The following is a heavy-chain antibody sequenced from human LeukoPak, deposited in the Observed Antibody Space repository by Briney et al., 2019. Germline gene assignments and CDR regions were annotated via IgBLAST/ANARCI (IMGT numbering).Heavy chain of an antibody. CDR1: GYSISSGYY. Sequence: TSETLSLTCTVSGYSISSGYYWSWIRPPPGKGLEWIGYIYNSGSTNYNPSLKSRVTISVDTSKNQFSLKLSSVTAADTAVYYCACLTTADAFDIWGQGTMVTVSS. J-gene: IGHJ3*02. CDR2: IYNSGST. CDR3: ACLTTADAFDI. D-gene: IGHD3-22*01. V-gene: IGHV4-61*01.